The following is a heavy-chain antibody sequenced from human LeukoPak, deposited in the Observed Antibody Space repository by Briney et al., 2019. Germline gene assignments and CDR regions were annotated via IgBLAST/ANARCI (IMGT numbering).Heavy chain of an antibody. D-gene: IGHD3-22*01. CDR3: ARDLEDSSPFGAFDM. CDR2: IWFDGIRK. CDR1: GFTFSNYG. Sequence: GRSLRLSCAASGFTFSNYGMHWVRQVPGKGLEWVAAIWFDGIRKYYADSVKGRLTISRDNSKNALYLQMNSLRAEDTAVYYCARDLEDSSPFGAFDMWGQGTMVTVSS. V-gene: IGHV3-33*01. J-gene: IGHJ3*02.